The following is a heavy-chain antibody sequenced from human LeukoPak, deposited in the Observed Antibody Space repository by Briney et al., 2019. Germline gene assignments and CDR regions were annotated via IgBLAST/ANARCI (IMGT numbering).Heavy chain of an antibody. J-gene: IGHJ6*03. CDR1: GGSFSGYY. V-gene: IGHV4-34*01. CDR2: INHSGST. CDR3: ARSGFRPQYYYYYYMDV. Sequence: SEILSLTCAVYGGSFSGYYWSWIRQPPGKGLEWIGEINHSGSTNYNPSLKSRVTISVDTSKNQFSLKLSSVTAADTAAYYCARSGFRPQYYYYYYMDVWGKGTTVTVSS. D-gene: IGHD3-22*01.